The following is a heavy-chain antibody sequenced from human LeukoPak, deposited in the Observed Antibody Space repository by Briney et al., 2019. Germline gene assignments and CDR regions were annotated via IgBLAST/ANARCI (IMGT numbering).Heavy chain of an antibody. CDR1: GFTFNTYW. CDR3: ARAGGPEGWFDP. CDR2: LHTDGTYT. J-gene: IGHJ5*02. D-gene: IGHD3-10*01. V-gene: IGHV3-74*01. Sequence: GGSLRLSCVASGFTFNTYWMHWVRQAPGKGLVWVSRLHTDGTYTSYADSVKGRFTISRDNAKNTLYLQMNSLRAEDTAVYYCARAGGPEGWFDPWGQGTLVTVSS.